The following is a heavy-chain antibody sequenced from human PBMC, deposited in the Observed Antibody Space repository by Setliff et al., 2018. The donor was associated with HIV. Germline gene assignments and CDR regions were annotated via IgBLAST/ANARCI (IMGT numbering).Heavy chain of an antibody. Sequence: GGSLRLSCAASGFTFNTYAMSWVRQAPGKGLEWVSVISGSGGSTFYADSVKGRFTISRDNSKNTLYLQMNGLRVEDTAVYYCAKDDYVWGNPFDYWGQGTLVTVSS. CDR1: GFTFNTYA. CDR2: ISGSGGST. CDR3: AKDDYVWGNPFDY. V-gene: IGHV3-23*01. J-gene: IGHJ4*02. D-gene: IGHD3-16*01.